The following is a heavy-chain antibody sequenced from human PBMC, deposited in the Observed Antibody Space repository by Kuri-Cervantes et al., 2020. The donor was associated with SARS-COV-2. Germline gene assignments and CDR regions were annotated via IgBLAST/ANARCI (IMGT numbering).Heavy chain of an antibody. V-gene: IGHV1-69*06. CDR2: IIPLFGTT. CDR1: GYTFSSYA. D-gene: IGHD2-2*01. J-gene: IGHJ4*02. CDR3: ARPYCTSSTCYDGTFDS. Sequence: SVKVSCKASGYTFSSYAVTWVRQAPGRGLEWMGRIIPLFGTTIYAENFRGRVTLTADKSTNTAYMELSSLRSEDTAVYYCARPYCTSSTCYDGTFDSWGQGTLVTVSS.